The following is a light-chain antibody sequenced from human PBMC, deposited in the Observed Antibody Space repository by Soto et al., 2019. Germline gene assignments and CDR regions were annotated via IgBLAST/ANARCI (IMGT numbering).Light chain of an antibody. CDR2: GAF. Sequence: EVVMTQSPATPSLSPGERATLSCRASQSISSNLAWYQQKPGQAPRLLIFGAFTRATGIPDRFSGSGAGAYFNLTISRLEPADFGVYYCQQYGSSHTFGQGTRLEIK. CDR3: QQYGSSHT. CDR1: QSISSN. J-gene: IGKJ5*01. V-gene: IGKV3-20*01.